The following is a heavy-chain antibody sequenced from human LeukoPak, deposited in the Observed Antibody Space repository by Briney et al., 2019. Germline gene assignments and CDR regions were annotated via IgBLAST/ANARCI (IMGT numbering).Heavy chain of an antibody. CDR2: ISHDAKTT. D-gene: IGHD7-27*01. CDR3: ARDHGHWGSLDY. Sequence: GGSLRLSCAASGFTFSSYAMSWVRQAPGKGLEWVAVISHDAKTTYYADSVKGRFTISRDNAKNSLYLQMNSLRAEDTAVYYCARDHGHWGSLDYWGQGTLVTVSS. CDR1: GFTFSSYA. J-gene: IGHJ4*02. V-gene: IGHV3-30*04.